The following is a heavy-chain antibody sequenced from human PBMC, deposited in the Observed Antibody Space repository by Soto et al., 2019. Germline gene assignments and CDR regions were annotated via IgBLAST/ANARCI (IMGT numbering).Heavy chain of an antibody. V-gene: IGHV4-30-2*01. CDR1: GGSISSGGYS. J-gene: IGHJ6*02. D-gene: IGHD3-10*01. CDR3: ARGGGSGSYLGYYYYGMDV. CDR2: IYHSGST. Sequence: PSETLSRTCAVSGGSISSGGYSWSWIRQPPGKGLEWIGYIYHSGSTYYNPSLKSRVTISVDRSKNQFSLKLSSVTAADTAVYYCARGGGSGSYLGYYYYGMDVWGQGTTVT.